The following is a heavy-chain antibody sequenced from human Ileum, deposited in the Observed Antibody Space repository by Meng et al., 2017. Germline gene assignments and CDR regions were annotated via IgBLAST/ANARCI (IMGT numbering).Heavy chain of an antibody. V-gene: IGHV4-4*02. CDR3: ARHGGYSQDF. CDR2: ISHSGSA. Sequence: VQLQESGPGLVRPSGTLCLTSAVSSGSISSNTYWSWVRQPPGKGLEWIGQISHSGSAYYNPSLKSRVTMSVDKSKSQFSLMLTSVTAADTAIYYCARHGGYSQDFWGQGTLVTVSS. J-gene: IGHJ4*02. D-gene: IGHD4-23*01. CDR1: SGSISSNTY.